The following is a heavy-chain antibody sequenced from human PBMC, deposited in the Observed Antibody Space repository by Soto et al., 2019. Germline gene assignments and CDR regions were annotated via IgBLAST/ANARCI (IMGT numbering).Heavy chain of an antibody. D-gene: IGHD3-10*02. CDR1: GGSFSVYY. CDR2: INHSGST. J-gene: IGHJ5*02. Sequence: PAETLGLTCAFYGGSFSVYYWSWIGQPPGKGLEWIGEINHSGSTNYNPSLKSRVTISVDTSKNQFSLKLSSVTAADTAVYYCATLFGASMNWFDPWGQGTLVTGSS. V-gene: IGHV4-34*01. CDR3: ATLFGASMNWFDP.